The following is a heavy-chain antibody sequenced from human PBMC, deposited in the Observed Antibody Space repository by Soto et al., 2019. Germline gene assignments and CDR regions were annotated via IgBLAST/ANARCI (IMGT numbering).Heavy chain of an antibody. CDR3: PRDDITGTVVAIYGMDV. CDR2: IWYDVSNK. D-gene: IGHD6-19*01. CDR1: SFSVSNYG. V-gene: IGHV3-33*01. J-gene: IGHJ6*02. Sequence: XGCLRLACEACSFSVSNYGMHWVRQAPGKGLEWVAVIWYDVSNKYYADSVKGRFTISRDNSKNTLYLQMNSLRAEDTAVYYCPRDDITGTVVAIYGMDVCGQRTTVTFSS.